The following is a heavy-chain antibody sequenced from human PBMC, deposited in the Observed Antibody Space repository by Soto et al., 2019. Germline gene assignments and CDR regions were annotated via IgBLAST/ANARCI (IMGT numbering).Heavy chain of an antibody. CDR1: GGSITSDDFY. J-gene: IGHJ4*02. V-gene: IGHV4-30-4*01. CDR3: VKNTTI. Sequence: QVQLQESGPGLVKPSQTLSLTCTVSGGSITSDDFYWSWIRQTPERGLEWIGYISFTGSTSYNPSLKSRVAMSAATSSNQFSLSLSSVTAADTAVYYCVKNTTIWGRGTLVTVSS. CDR2: ISFTGST. D-gene: IGHD1-26*01.